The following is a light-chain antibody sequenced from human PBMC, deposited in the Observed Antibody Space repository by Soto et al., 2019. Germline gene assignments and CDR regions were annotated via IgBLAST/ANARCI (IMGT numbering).Light chain of an antibody. J-gene: IGKJ4*01. CDR2: KAS. CDR3: QQYERYPMT. CDR1: QSISCW. Sequence: DSQMTQYPSTLSASVGDRVTITCRASQSISCWLAWYQQKPGKAPKLLTSKASTLQSGVPPRFSGSGYGTEFTLTISSLQPDDFATYYCQQYERYPMTFGGGTKVEIK. V-gene: IGKV1-5*03.